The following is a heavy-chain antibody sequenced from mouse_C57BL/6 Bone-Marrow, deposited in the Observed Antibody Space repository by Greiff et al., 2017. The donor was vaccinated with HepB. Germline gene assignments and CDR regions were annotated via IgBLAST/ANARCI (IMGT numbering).Heavy chain of an antibody. V-gene: IGHV6-3*01. D-gene: IGHD1-1*01. CDR1: GFTFSHYW. CDR2: IRLKSDNYAT. CDR3: TYYYGSSYGYVDV. J-gene: IGHJ1*03. Sequence: EVQVVASGGGLVQPGGSMKLSCVASGFTFSHYWMNWVRPSPEKGLEWVAQIRLKSDNYATHYAESVKGRFTISRDDSKSSVYLQMNNLRAEDTGIYYCTYYYGSSYGYVDVWGTGTTVTVSS.